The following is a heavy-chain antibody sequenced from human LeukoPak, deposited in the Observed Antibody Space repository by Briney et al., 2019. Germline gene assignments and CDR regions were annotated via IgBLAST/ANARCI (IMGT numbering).Heavy chain of an antibody. V-gene: IGHV4-39*01. D-gene: IGHD3-9*01. J-gene: IGHJ4*02. CDR1: GDYITTTNYY. Sequence: PSETLSLTCSVSGDYITTTNYYWAWIRQPPGKGLEWIASVFYSGTTYYNPSLKSRVIISMDTSRKQISLRLSSVTATDTAIYYCAPRSRLYRHETTGYHDSWGQGTLVTVSS. CDR3: APRSRLYRHETTGYHDS. CDR2: VFYSGTT.